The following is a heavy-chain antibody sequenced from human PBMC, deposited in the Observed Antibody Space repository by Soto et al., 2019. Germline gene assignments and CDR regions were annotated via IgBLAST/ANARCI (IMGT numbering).Heavy chain of an antibody. CDR2: IYYSGST. CDR3: AKRDYYDSSGYGY. D-gene: IGHD3-22*01. Sequence: SETLSLTCTVSGGSISSSSYYWGWIRQPPGKGLEWIGSIYYSGSTYYNPSLKSRVTISVDTSKNQFSLKLSSVTAADTAVYYCAKRDYYDSSGYGYWGQGXLVTVYS. CDR1: GGSISSSSYY. J-gene: IGHJ4*02. V-gene: IGHV4-39*01.